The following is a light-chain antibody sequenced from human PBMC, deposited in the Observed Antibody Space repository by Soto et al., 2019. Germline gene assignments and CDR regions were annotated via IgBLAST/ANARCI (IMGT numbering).Light chain of an antibody. CDR1: HDITIY. V-gene: IGKV1-33*01. Sequence: DIQMTQSPSSLSASVGDRVTITCQASHDITIYLNWYQQRPGKAPKLLIYDASNLEAGVPSRFRWSGSGTDFTFTINSLQPEDIATYYCQHYANLPLTFGGGTKVEIK. CDR2: DAS. CDR3: QHYANLPLT. J-gene: IGKJ4*01.